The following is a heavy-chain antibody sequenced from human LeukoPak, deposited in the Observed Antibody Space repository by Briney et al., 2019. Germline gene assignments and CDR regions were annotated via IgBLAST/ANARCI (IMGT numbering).Heavy chain of an antibody. CDR1: GDTVSSNTAA. J-gene: IGHJ4*02. CDR2: TYYRSTWLN. D-gene: IGHD7-27*01. V-gene: IGHV6-1*01. Sequence: SQTLSLTCAISGDTVSSNTAAYNWLRLSPSRGLEWLGRTYYRSTWLNDYAPSVRGRITVSPDTSKNQFSLQLNPVTPEDTAVYYCARGRLGMGYWGQGTPVTVSS. CDR3: ARGRLGMGY.